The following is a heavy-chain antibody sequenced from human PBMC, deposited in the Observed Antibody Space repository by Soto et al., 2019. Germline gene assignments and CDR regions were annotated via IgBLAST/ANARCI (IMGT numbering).Heavy chain of an antibody. CDR1: GFTFSSSW. CDR3: AKDFYHDFWSGKGGAFDI. CDR2: ISSDGSNK. J-gene: IGHJ3*02. D-gene: IGHD3-3*01. Sequence: GGSLRLSCAASGFTFSSSWMSWVRQAPGKGPEWVANISSDGSNKYYVDSVKGRITISRDNAKNTLYLQMNSLTAEDTALYYCAKDFYHDFWSGKGGAFDIWGQGTRVTVSS. V-gene: IGHV3-30*18.